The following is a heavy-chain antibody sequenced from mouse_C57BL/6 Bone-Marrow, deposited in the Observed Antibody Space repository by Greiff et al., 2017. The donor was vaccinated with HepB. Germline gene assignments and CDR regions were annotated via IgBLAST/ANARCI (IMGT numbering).Heavy chain of an antibody. J-gene: IGHJ4*01. V-gene: IGHV1-64*01. Sequence: VQLQQPGAELVKPGASVKLSCKASGYTFTSYWMHWVKQRPGQGLEWIGMIHPNSGSTNYNEKFKSKATLTVDKSSSTAYMQLSSLTSEDSAVYYGARMGFDGNHPARCDYWGQGTSVTVSS. CDR3: ARMGFDGNHPARCDY. CDR1: GYTFTSYW. D-gene: IGHD2-1*01. CDR2: IHPNSGST.